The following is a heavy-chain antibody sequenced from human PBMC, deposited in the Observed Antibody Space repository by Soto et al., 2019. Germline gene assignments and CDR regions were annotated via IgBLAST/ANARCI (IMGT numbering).Heavy chain of an antibody. J-gene: IGHJ4*02. CDR1: GFAFSTYE. V-gene: IGHV3-23*01. Sequence: GGSLRLSCAASGFAFSTYEMSWVRQAPGKGLEWVSTITKSGDTTYYADSVKGRFTISRDNSKNTLYLQMNSLRGEDTAVYYCAHRTGFDYWGQGTLVTVSS. CDR3: AHRTGFDY. D-gene: IGHD2-8*02. CDR2: ITKSGDTT.